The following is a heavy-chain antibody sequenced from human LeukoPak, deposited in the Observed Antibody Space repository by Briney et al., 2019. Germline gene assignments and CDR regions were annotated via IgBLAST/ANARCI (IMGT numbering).Heavy chain of an antibody. CDR3: AKDSAVVPAAPYGMDV. CDR2: ISGSSGGT. CDR1: GFTFSSYA. Sequence: GGSLRLSCAASGFTFSSYAMSWVRQAPGKGLEWVSAISGSSGGTYYPDSVKGRFTISRDNPKNTLYLQMNSLRADDTAVYYCAKDSAVVPAAPYGMDVWGQGTTVTVSS. J-gene: IGHJ6*02. V-gene: IGHV3-23*01. D-gene: IGHD2-2*01.